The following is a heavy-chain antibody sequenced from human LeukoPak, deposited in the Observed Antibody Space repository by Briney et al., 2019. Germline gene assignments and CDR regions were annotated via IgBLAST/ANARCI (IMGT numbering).Heavy chain of an antibody. D-gene: IGHD3-22*01. CDR2: IKQDGSEK. J-gene: IGHJ6*02. CDR3: ARDGDYYDSSGYYWYYYYGMDV. V-gene: IGHV3-7*01. Sequence: GGSLRLSCAASGFTFSSYWMSWVRQAPGKGLEWVANIKQDGSEKYYVDSVKGRFTISRDNAKNSPYLQMNSLRAEDTAVYYCARDGDYYDSSGYYWYYYYGMDVWGQGTTVTVSS. CDR1: GFTFSSYW.